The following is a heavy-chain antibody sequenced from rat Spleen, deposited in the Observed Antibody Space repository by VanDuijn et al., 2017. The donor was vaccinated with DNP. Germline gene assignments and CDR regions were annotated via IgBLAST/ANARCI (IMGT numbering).Heavy chain of an antibody. V-gene: IGHV5-7*01. D-gene: IGHD1-2*01. CDR3: TTHGSIATISTGAMDV. J-gene: IGHJ4*01. CDR1: GFTFSDYN. Sequence: EVQLVESGGGSAQPGRSLKLSCAASGFTFSDYNMAWVRQAPKKGLEWVATISYDGSSTHYRDSVKGRFTISRDNAKSTLYLQMDSLRSEDTATYYCTTHGSIATISTGAMDVWGQGTSVTVSS. CDR2: ISYDGSST.